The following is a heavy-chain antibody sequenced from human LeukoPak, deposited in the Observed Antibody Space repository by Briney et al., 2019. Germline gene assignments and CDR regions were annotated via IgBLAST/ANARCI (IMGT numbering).Heavy chain of an antibody. D-gene: IGHD5-18*01. CDR1: GFTFSSYA. J-gene: IGHJ4*02. CDR2: ITAIGDNT. Sequence: PGGSLRLSCAASGFTFSSYAMGWVRQAPGKGLEWVSAITAIGDNTYYADSVKGRLTISRDNAKNTLYLQMNSLRAEDTAVYYCAKGNGYSYGRYYFDYWGQGTLVTVSS. V-gene: IGHV3-23*01. CDR3: AKGNGYSYGRYYFDY.